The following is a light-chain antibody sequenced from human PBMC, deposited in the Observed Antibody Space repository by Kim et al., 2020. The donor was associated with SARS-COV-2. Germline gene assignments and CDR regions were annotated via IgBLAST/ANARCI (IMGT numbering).Light chain of an antibody. CDR3: SAWDGSLNGWV. V-gene: IGLV1-44*01. CDR1: SSNIGRNT. CDR2: SNN. Sequence: ELTQPPSASGTPGQRVTISCSGSSSNIGRNTVNWYQHLPGTAPKLLLYSNNQRPSGVPDRVSGSKSGTSASLDISGLQSDDETDYYCSAWDGSLNGWVFGGGTQLTVL. J-gene: IGLJ3*02.